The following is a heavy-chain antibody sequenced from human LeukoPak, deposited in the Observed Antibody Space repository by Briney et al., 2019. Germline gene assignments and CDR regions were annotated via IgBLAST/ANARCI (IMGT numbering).Heavy chain of an antibody. Sequence: LETLSLTCTVSGGSISSYYWSWIRQPAGKGLEWIGRIYTSGSTNYNPSLKSRVTVSVDTSKNQFSLKLSSVTAADTAVYYCARDDRVRWPRGSYGMDVWGQGTTVTVSS. CDR2: IYTSGST. CDR1: GGSISSYY. J-gene: IGHJ6*02. V-gene: IGHV4-4*07. D-gene: IGHD3-16*01. CDR3: ARDDRVRWPRGSYGMDV.